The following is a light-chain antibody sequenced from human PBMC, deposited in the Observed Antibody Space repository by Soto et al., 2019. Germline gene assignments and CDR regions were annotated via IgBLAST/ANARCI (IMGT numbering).Light chain of an antibody. V-gene: IGLV2-8*01. Sequence: QSVLTQPPSASGSPGQSVTISCTGTTSDVGGHNYVSWYQQYSGKAPKLMIFEVTKRPPGVPDRFSGSKSGNTASLTVSGLQAEDEADYYCSSYAGSNNFVVFGGGTKLTVL. CDR1: TSDVGGHNY. CDR2: EVT. J-gene: IGLJ2*01. CDR3: SSYAGSNNFVV.